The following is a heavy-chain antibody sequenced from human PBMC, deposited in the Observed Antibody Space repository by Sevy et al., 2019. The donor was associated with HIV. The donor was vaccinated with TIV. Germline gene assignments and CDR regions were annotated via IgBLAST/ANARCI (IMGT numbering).Heavy chain of an antibody. V-gene: IGHV5-51*01. CDR2: IYPVDSKT. Sequence: KNSGESLKISCKGSGNSFTSYWIGWVRQMPGKGLEWMGIIYPVDSKTTYSPSFQGQVTISVDKSINTAYLQWSSLKASDTAMYFCASATIVPTPIVNWGQGTRVTVSS. D-gene: IGHD2-2*02. CDR3: ASATIVPTPIVN. CDR1: GNSFTSYW. J-gene: IGHJ4*02.